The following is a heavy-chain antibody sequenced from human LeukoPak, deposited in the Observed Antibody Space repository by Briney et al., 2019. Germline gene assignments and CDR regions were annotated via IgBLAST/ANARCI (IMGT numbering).Heavy chain of an antibody. CDR1: GGSLSSGDYY. CDR3: ARVLKYYDNLFDP. D-gene: IGHD3-22*01. Sequence: SETLSLTCTVSGGSLSSGDYYWSWIRQPPGKGLEWIGYIYYSGSTYYNPSLKSRVTISVDTSKNQFSLKLSSVTAADTAVYYCARVLKYYDNLFDPWGQGTLVTVSS. J-gene: IGHJ5*02. CDR2: IYYSGST. V-gene: IGHV4-30-4*08.